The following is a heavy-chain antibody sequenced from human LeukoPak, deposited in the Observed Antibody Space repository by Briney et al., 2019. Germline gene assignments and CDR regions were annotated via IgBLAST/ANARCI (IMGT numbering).Heavy chain of an antibody. CDR2: IRYDGTNK. J-gene: IGHJ6*03. CDR1: GITFSSYG. Sequence: GGSLRLSCAASGITFSSYGMHWVRQAPVKGLEWVAFIRYDGTNKHYADSVKGRFTISRDNSKNTLYLQMSSLRPDDTAVYYCAKDRNDDFYYYMDVWGKGTTVTISS. V-gene: IGHV3-30*02. CDR3: AKDRNDDFYYYMDV. D-gene: IGHD1-1*01.